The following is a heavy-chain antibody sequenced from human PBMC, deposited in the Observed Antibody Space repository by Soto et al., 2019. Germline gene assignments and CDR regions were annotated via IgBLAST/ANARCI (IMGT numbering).Heavy chain of an antibody. CDR1: GYTFSDYG. Sequence: QVQLVQSGPEVKKPGASVKVSCEAFGYTFSDYGIGWVRQAPGQGLEWVGWIRAYNNNPYYAKSLQGRVNVTTDTSTNTAYMELTSLRSDDTAVYYCTRTVYRFDCVWGRKEAVDIWGQGTMVIVSS. CDR3: TRTVYRFDCVWGRKEAVDI. J-gene: IGHJ3*02. V-gene: IGHV1-18*01. CDR2: IRAYNNNP. D-gene: IGHD3-16*01.